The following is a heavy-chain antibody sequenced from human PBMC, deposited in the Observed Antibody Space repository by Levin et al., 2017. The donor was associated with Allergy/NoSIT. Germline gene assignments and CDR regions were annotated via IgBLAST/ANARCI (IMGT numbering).Heavy chain of an antibody. CDR3: ARDPGDSSSWYDWFDP. CDR2: INSDGSST. J-gene: IGHJ5*02. V-gene: IGHV3-74*01. CDR1: GFTFSSYW. D-gene: IGHD6-13*01. Sequence: GESLKISCAASGFTFSSYWMHWVRQAPGKGLVWVSRINSDGSSTSYADSVKGRFTISRDNAKNTLYLQMNSLRAEDMAVYYCARDPGDSSSWYDWFDPWGQGTLVTVSS.